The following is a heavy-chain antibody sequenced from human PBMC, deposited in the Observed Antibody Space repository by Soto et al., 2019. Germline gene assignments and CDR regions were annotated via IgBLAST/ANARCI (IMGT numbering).Heavy chain of an antibody. CDR3: AKEKVQWRGEPIDY. CDR2: ISGSGGST. Sequence: EVQLLESGEGLVQPGGSLTLSCAASGFTFGTYALSWVRQAPGKGLEWVSDISGSGGSTFYADSVKGRFTISRDNSKNTLYLQMNSLRAEDTAVYYCAKEKVQWRGEPIDYWGQGTLVTVSS. D-gene: IGHD6-19*01. CDR1: GFTFGTYA. V-gene: IGHV3-23*01. J-gene: IGHJ4*02.